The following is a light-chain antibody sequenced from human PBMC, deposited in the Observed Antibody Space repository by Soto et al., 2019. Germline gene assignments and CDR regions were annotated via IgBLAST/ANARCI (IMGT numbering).Light chain of an antibody. CDR3: QQTYGNPIT. CDR2: AAS. Sequence: DLQTTQSPSSLSASVGDRVTITCRASQSISSYLNWYQQKPGKAPKLLIYAASSLQSGVPSRFSGSGSGTHYTLTISSLQPEDSATYYCQQTYGNPITFGPGTKVNIK. J-gene: IGKJ3*01. V-gene: IGKV1-39*01. CDR1: QSISSY.